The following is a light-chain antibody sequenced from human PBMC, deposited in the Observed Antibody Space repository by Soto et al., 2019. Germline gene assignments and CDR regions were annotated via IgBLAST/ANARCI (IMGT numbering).Light chain of an antibody. Sequence: IQMTQSPSSLSASVGDIVTITCRASQSISSYLNWYQQKPGKAPKLLIYAASTLQSGVPSRFSGSRSGTDFTLTISSLQPEDFATYYCLLDFSYFWAFGQGTKVDIK. CDR1: QSISSY. CDR3: LLDFSYFWA. V-gene: IGKV1-6*01. CDR2: AAS. J-gene: IGKJ1*01.